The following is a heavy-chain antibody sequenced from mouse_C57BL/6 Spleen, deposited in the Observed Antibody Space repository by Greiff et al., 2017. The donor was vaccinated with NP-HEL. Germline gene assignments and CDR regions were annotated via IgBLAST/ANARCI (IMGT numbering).Heavy chain of an antibody. CDR2: ISYDGSN. J-gene: IGHJ2*01. CDR1: GYSITSGYY. V-gene: IGHV3-6*01. Sequence: EVKLEESGPGLVKPSQSLSLTCSVTGYSITSGYYWNWIRQFPGTKLEWMGYISYDGSNNYNPSLKNRISINRDTSKNQFFLKLNSVTTEDTATYYCARGEGYDYDYWGQGTTLTVSS. D-gene: IGHD2-4*01. CDR3: ARGEGYDYDY.